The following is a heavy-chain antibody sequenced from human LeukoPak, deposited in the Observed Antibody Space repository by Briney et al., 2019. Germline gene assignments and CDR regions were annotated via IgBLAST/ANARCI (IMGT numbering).Heavy chain of an antibody. V-gene: IGHV3-7*05. CDR2: IEEDGSEK. CDR3: ARAYYYDRSGYYTDY. Sequence: GGSLRLSCAASGFPFGSHWMSWVRQAPGKGLEWVANIEEDGSEKYYVDSVKGRFTMSRDNAKNSLYLQMNSLRAEDTAVYYSARAYYYDRSGYYTDYWGQGTLVTVSS. CDR1: GFPFGSHW. J-gene: IGHJ4*02. D-gene: IGHD3-22*01.